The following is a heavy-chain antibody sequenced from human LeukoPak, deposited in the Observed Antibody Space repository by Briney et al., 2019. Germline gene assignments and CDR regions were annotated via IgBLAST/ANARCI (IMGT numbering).Heavy chain of an antibody. Sequence: PSETLSLTCTVSGGSISSSSYYWGWIRQPPGKGLEWIGSIYYSGSTYYNPSLKSRVTISVDTSKNQFSLKLSSVTAADTAVYYCAREPGYCSGGSCYGDFDYWGQGTLVTVSS. CDR2: IYYSGST. CDR3: AREPGYCSGGSCYGDFDY. D-gene: IGHD2-15*01. CDR1: GGSISSSSYY. V-gene: IGHV4-39*07. J-gene: IGHJ4*02.